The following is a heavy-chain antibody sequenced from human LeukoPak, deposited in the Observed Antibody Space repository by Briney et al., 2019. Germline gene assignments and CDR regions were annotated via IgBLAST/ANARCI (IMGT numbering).Heavy chain of an antibody. CDR1: GFTFSSYS. CDR2: ISRSSSYI. J-gene: IGHJ4*02. D-gene: IGHD3-3*01. V-gene: IGHV3-21*01. Sequence: GGSLRLSCAASGFTFSSYSMNWVRQAPGKGLEWVSSISRSSSYINYADSLKGRFTISRDNAKNSVYLQMNSLRAEDTAVYYCARVYQGVAIFDGIDYWGQGTLVTVSS. CDR3: ARVYQGVAIFDGIDY.